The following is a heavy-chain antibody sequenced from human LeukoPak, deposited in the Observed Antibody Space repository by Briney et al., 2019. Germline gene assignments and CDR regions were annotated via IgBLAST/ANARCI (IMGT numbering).Heavy chain of an antibody. V-gene: IGHV3-21*04. D-gene: IGHD3-22*01. CDR3: AKPSRDFDSSGYSHFDY. Sequence: GGSLRLSCAASGFTFSSYSMNWVRQAPGKGLEWVSSISSSSGYIYYADSVKGRFTISRDNAKNSLYLQMNSLRAEDTAIYYCAKPSRDFDSSGYSHFDYWGQGTLVTVSS. J-gene: IGHJ4*02. CDR1: GFTFSSYS. CDR2: ISSSSGYI.